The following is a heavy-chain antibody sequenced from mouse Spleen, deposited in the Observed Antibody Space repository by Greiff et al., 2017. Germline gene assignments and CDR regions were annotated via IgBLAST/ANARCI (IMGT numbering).Heavy chain of an antibody. Sequence: EVMLVESGGGLVKPGGSLKLSCAASGFTFSDYGMAWVRQAPGKGPEWVAFISNLAYSIYYADTVTGRFTISRENAKNTLYLEMSSLRSEDTAMYYCARHRDYGNYGYFDVWGAGTTVTVSS. CDR3: ARHRDYGNYGYFDV. CDR2: ISNLAYSI. V-gene: IGHV5-15*01. CDR1: GFTFSDYG. J-gene: IGHJ1*01. D-gene: IGHD2-1*01.